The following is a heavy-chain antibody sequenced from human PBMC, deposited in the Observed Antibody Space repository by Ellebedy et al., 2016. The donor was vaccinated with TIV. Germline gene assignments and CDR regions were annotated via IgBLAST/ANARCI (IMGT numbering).Heavy chain of an antibody. D-gene: IGHD5-18*01. Sequence: SETLSLTXAVSGGSISSGGYSWSWIRQPPGKGLEWIGYIYHSGSTYYNPSLKSRVTISVDTSKNQFSLKLSSVTAADTAVYYCARGRTAMITNPKYFDYWGQGTLLTVSS. CDR2: IYHSGST. V-gene: IGHV4-30-2*05. CDR1: GGSISSGGYS. CDR3: ARGRTAMITNPKYFDY. J-gene: IGHJ4*02.